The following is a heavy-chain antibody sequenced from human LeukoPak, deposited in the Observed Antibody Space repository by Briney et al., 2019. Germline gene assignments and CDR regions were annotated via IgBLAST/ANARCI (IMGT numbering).Heavy chain of an antibody. CDR2: IIPIFGTA. D-gene: IGHD3-3*01. CDR1: GGTFSSYT. V-gene: IGHV1-69*13. CDR3: AREGGPDYDFWSGSQFDP. J-gene: IGHJ5*02. Sequence: ASVKVSCKASGGTFSSYTISLVRQAPGQGLEWMGGIIPIFGTANYAQKFQGRVTITADESTSTAYMELSSLRSEDTAVYYCAREGGPDYDFWSGSQFDPWGQGTLVTVSS.